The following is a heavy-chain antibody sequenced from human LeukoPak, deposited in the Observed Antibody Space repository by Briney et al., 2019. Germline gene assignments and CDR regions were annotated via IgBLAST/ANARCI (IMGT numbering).Heavy chain of an antibody. Sequence: GGSLRLSCAASGFIFSSYAMSWVRQAPGKGLEWVSVISSSGGSTYYADSVKGRFTISRDNSKNTLYLQLYSLRADDTAVYYCAKTPRSDGFYYYYMDVWGKGTTVTVSS. CDR3: AKTPRSDGFYYYYMDV. J-gene: IGHJ6*03. V-gene: IGHV3-23*01. CDR1: GFIFSSYA. D-gene: IGHD2-21*02. CDR2: ISSSGGST.